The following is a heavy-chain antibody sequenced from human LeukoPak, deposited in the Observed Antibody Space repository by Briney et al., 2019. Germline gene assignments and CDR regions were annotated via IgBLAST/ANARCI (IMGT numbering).Heavy chain of an antibody. CDR2: ISGHGAST. Sequence: PGGSLRLSCAASGFTFNTYAMTWVRQAPGEGLEWFSVISGHGASTYYADSVKGRFTISRDNSKNTLYLQMNSLRAEDTAVYYCATGSDYFDYWGQGTLVTVSS. J-gene: IGHJ4*02. D-gene: IGHD3-10*01. CDR1: GFTFNTYA. CDR3: ATGSDYFDY. V-gene: IGHV3-23*01.